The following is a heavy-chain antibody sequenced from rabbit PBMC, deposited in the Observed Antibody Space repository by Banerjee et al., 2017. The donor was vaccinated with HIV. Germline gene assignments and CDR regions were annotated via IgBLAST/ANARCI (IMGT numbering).Heavy chain of an antibody. D-gene: IGHD6-1*01. CDR3: ARKGHAYPYPSYGMDL. J-gene: IGHJ6*01. Sequence: QEQLEESGGDLVQPEGSLTLPCTASGFSFDVGYYMCWVRQAPGKGLEWIACIYAGSGSSTYYATWAKGRFTISKTSSTAVTLQMTGLTAADTATYFCARKGHAYPYPSYGMDLWGPGTLVTVS. V-gene: IGHV1S45*01. CDR2: IYAGSGSST. CDR1: GFSFDVGYY.